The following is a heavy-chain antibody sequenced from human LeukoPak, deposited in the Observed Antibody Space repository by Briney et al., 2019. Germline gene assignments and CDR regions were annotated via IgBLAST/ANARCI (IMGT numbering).Heavy chain of an antibody. Sequence: GGSLRLSCAASGFSFDDNAMYWVRQAPGKGLEWVSLISGDGATTYYADSVKGRFNISRDNSKSSLYLQTNSLRSEDNALYYCAKDNQRGGFQHWGQGTLVTVSS. CDR2: ISGDGATT. CDR1: GFSFDDNA. CDR3: AKDNQRGGFQH. D-gene: IGHD3-16*01. J-gene: IGHJ1*01. V-gene: IGHV3-43*02.